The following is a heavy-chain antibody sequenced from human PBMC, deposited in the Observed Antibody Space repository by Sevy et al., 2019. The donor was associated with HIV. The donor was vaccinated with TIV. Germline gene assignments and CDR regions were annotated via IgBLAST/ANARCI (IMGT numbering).Heavy chain of an antibody. J-gene: IGHJ4*02. CDR2: IKQDGSEK. CDR3: AADRMRNVWSFY. D-gene: IGHD2-15*01. CDR1: GFTFSNYW. V-gene: IGHV3-7*01. Sequence: GESLKISCAASGFTFSNYWMSWVRQAPGKGLEWVANIKQDGSEKYYVDSVKGRFTISTDDASNSLYLQMNSLRVEDTGVYYCAADRMRNVWSFYWGQGTLVTVSS.